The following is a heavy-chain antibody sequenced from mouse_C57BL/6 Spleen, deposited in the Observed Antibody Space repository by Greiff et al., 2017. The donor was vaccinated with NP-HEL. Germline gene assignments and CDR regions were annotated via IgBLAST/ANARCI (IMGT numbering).Heavy chain of an antibody. Sequence: QVQLQQSGAELFQPGASVKISCKASGYAFSSYWMNWVKQRPGKGLEWIGQTYPGDGDTNYKGKFKGKATLTADKSSSTAYMQLRSLTSEDAAVYFCARGITTVDWYFDVWGTGTTVTVSS. CDR3: ARGITTVDWYFDV. CDR1: GYAFSSYW. V-gene: IGHV1-80*01. CDR2: TYPGDGDT. D-gene: IGHD1-1*01. J-gene: IGHJ1*03.